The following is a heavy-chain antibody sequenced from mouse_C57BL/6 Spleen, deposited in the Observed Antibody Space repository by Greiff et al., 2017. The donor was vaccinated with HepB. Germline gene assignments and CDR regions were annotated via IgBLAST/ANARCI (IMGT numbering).Heavy chain of an antibody. CDR3: AIEIYYYGSSPYYYAMDY. CDR2: IDPSDSET. V-gene: IGHV1-52*01. Sequence: QVQLKQPGAELVRPGSSVKLSCKASGYTFTSYWMHWVKQRPIQGLEWIGNIDPSDSETHYNQKFKDKATLTVDKSSSTAYMQLSSLTSEDSAVYYDAIEIYYYGSSPYYYAMDYWGQGTSVTVSS. D-gene: IGHD1-1*01. CDR1: GYTFTSYW. J-gene: IGHJ4*01.